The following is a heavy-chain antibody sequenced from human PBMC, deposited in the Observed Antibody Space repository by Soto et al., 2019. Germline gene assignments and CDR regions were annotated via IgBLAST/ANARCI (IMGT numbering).Heavy chain of an antibody. V-gene: IGHV1-18*01. CDR1: GYTFTSYG. J-gene: IGHJ4*02. D-gene: IGHD3-3*01. CDR3: ARTLNEWLLGLD. Sequence: QVKLVQSGAEVKKPGASVKVSCKASGYTFTSYGISWVRKAPGQGLEWMGWISAYNGNTNYAQKFQGRVTMTTDTSTSTAYMELRSLGSDDTAVYYCARTLNEWLLGLDWGQGTLVTVSS. CDR2: ISAYNGNT.